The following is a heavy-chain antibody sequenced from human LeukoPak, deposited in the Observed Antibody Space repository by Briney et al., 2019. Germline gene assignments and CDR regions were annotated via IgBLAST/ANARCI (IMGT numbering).Heavy chain of an antibody. CDR2: IYYSGST. Sequence: PSETLSLTCTVSGGSVSSGSYYWSWIRQPPGKGLEWIGYIYYSGSTNYNPSLKSRVTISVDTSKNQFSLKLSSVTAADTAVYYCARTLRHFDWLLLGIDYWGQGTLVTVSS. V-gene: IGHV4-61*01. CDR3: ARTLRHFDWLLLGIDY. D-gene: IGHD3-9*01. J-gene: IGHJ4*02. CDR1: GGSVSSGSYY.